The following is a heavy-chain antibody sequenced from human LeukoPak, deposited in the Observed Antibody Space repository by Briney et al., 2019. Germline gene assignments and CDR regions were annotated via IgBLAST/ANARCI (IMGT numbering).Heavy chain of an antibody. CDR3: ARLMGYFDY. V-gene: IGHV3-23*01. CDR1: GYTFFSYA. Sequence: PGGSLRLSCAASGYTFFSYAMSWVRQAPGTGLEWVSTISVRGDTTYYTDSVKGRFTISRDNSRNSLYLQINSLRAEDTAVYYCARLMGYFDYWGQGTLVTVSS. D-gene: IGHD3-10*01. CDR2: ISVRGDTT. J-gene: IGHJ4*02.